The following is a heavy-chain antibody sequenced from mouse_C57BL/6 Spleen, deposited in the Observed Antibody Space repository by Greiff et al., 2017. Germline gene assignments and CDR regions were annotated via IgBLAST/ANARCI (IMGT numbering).Heavy chain of an antibody. CDR3: AGTGLPYAMDY. Sequence: VQLQQSGPGLVQPSQSLSITCTVSGFSLTSYGVHWVRQSPGKGLEWLGVIWSGGGTDYNAAFISRMSISKDNYKRQVFFKMNSLQADDTAIYYCAGTGLPYAMDYWGQGTSVTVSS. CDR2: IWSGGGT. V-gene: IGHV2-2*01. D-gene: IGHD2-2*01. J-gene: IGHJ4*01. CDR1: GFSLTSYG.